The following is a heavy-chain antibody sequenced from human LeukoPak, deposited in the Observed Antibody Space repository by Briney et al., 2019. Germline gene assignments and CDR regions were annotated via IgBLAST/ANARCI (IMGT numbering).Heavy chain of an antibody. CDR2: INPNSGGT. Sequence: ASVKVSCKASGYTFTGYYMHWGRQAPGQGLEWMGRINPNSGGTNYAQKVQGRVTMTRDTSISTAYMELSRLRSDDTAVYYCARGRYDSSGYQRAFDIWGQGTMVTVSS. CDR1: GYTFTGYY. CDR3: ARGRYDSSGYQRAFDI. V-gene: IGHV1-2*06. D-gene: IGHD3-22*01. J-gene: IGHJ3*02.